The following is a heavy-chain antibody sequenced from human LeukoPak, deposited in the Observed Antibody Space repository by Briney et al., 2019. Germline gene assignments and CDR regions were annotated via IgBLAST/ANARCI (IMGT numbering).Heavy chain of an antibody. Sequence: ASVKVSCKTSGYTFTSYGISWVRQAPGQGLEWMGGIIPIFGTANYAQKFQGRVTITADKSTSTAYMELSSLRSEDTAVYYCAVVALMTYYDILTGYYDYYYYMDVWGKGTTVTVSS. J-gene: IGHJ6*03. CDR1: GYTFTSYG. CDR3: AVVALMTYYDILTGYYDYYYYMDV. CDR2: IIPIFGTA. V-gene: IGHV1-69*06. D-gene: IGHD3-9*01.